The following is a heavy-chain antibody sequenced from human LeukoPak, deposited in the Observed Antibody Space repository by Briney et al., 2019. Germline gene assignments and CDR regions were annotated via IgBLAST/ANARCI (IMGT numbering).Heavy chain of an antibody. J-gene: IGHJ4*02. Sequence: SETLSLTCTVSGGSISSSSYYWGWIRQPPGKGLEWIGSIYYSGSTYYNPSLKSRVTISVDTSKNQFSLKLSSVTAADTAVYYCARDLKEDYDYYDSFDYWGQGTLVTVSS. D-gene: IGHD3-22*01. CDR1: GGSISSSSYY. CDR2: IYYSGST. V-gene: IGHV4-39*07. CDR3: ARDLKEDYDYYDSFDY.